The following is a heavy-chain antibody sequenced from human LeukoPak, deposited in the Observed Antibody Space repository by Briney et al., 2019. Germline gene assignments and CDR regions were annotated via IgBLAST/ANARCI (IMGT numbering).Heavy chain of an antibody. Sequence: ASVTVSCKASGYTFTSYCISWVRQAPGQGLEWMGWISAYNGNTNYAQKLQGRVTMTTDTSTSTAYMELRSLRSDDTAVYYCARAGDSSWADHYPIWYFDLWGRGTLVTVSS. CDR1: GYTFTSYC. V-gene: IGHV1-18*01. D-gene: IGHD6-13*01. J-gene: IGHJ2*01. CDR2: ISAYNGNT. CDR3: ARAGDSSWADHYPIWYFDL.